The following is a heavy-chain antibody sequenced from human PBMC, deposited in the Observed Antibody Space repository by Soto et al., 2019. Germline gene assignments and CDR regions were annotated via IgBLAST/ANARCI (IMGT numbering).Heavy chain of an antibody. Sequence: VQLQQWGAGLVKPSETLSLSCAVYGQSFSGHSWAWIRQPPGKGLEWIGEINESGSTYYNPSLKSLVTISTDTSKNQFSLKLSSVSAADTAAYFCARGSGIVALPGELEDVNYDYWGQGTLVNVSS. D-gene: IGHD1-1*01. J-gene: IGHJ4*02. CDR2: INESGST. CDR1: GQSFSGHS. CDR3: ARGSGIVALPGELEDVNYDY. V-gene: IGHV4-34*01.